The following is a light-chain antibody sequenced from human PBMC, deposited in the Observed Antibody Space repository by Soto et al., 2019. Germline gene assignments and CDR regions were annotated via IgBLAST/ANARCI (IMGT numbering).Light chain of an antibody. J-gene: IGLJ1*01. V-gene: IGLV1-40*01. Sequence: QAVVTQPPSVSEAPGQRVTISCTGSSSNIGAGYEAHWYQHVPGTAPKLLIYENNNRPSGVPDRFSGSKSGTSASLAITGLQAEDEAEYYCQSYDSSLSGYVFGTGTKLTVL. CDR3: QSYDSSLSGYV. CDR1: SSNIGAGYE. CDR2: ENN.